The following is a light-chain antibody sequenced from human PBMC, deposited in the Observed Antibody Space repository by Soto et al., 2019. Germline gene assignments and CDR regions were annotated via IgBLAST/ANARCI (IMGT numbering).Light chain of an antibody. J-gene: IGLJ3*02. V-gene: IGLV8-61*01. CDR1: SGSVSTNYY. CDR2: NTN. CDR3: MLYVGSGIWV. Sequence: QTVVTQEASFSVSSGRTVTLTCGLNSGSVSTNYYPSWYQQTPGQIPRTLIYNTNTRSSGVPDRFSGSILGNKAALTITGAQADDESDYYCMLYVGSGIWVFGGGTKLTVL.